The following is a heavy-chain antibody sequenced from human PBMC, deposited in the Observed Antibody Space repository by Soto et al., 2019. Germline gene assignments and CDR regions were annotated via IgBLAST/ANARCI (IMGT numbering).Heavy chain of an antibody. CDR2: IRESGDVT. CDR1: GFTLSKYD. CDR3: AKDPNTVTTGWYFDI. V-gene: IGHV3-23*01. D-gene: IGHD4-17*01. Sequence: PGGSLRLSCRASGFTLSKYDMTWVRQAPGKGLEWVSTIRESGDVTFYADSVKGRFTISRDNSKNTVYLQMNSLKVDDSAFYYCAKDPNTVTTGWYFDIWGRGILVTVSS. J-gene: IGHJ2*01.